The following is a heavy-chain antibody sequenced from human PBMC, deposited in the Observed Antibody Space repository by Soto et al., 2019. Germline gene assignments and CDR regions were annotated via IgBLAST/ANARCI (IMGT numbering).Heavy chain of an antibody. D-gene: IGHD3-16*01. V-gene: IGHV4-4*02. J-gene: IGHJ6*02. Sequence: PSETLSLTCAVSGGSISSSNWWSWVRQPPGKGLEWIGEIYHSGSTNYNPSLKRRVTISVDKSKNQFSLKLSSVTAADTAVYYCSRKRRGGNYYYGMDVWGQGTTVTVSS. CDR3: SRKRRGGNYYYGMDV. CDR1: GGSISSSNW. CDR2: IYHSGST.